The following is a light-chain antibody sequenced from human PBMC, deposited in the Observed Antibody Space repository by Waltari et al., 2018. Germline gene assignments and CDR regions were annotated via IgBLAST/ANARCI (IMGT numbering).Light chain of an antibody. Sequence: SSDLTQDPSVSVALGQTVRITCHGDTLRRYYASWYQQRPGQAPILVLYGPDNRPSVIPDRFSGSTSGNTASLTITGAQAEDDADYYCHSRETFATRLFGGGTRLTV. CDR3: HSRETFATRL. V-gene: IGLV3-19*01. CDR1: TLRRYY. J-gene: IGLJ2*01. CDR2: GPD.